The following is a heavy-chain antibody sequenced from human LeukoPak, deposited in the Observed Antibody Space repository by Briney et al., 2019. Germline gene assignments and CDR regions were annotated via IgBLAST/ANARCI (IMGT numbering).Heavy chain of an antibody. CDR3: ASETSSGWSQSVHY. J-gene: IGHJ4*02. CDR1: GSSISSGDYY. V-gene: IGHV4-30-4*08. CDR2: IYYSGST. D-gene: IGHD6-19*01. Sequence: SQTLSLTCTVSGSSISSGDYYWSWIRQPPGKGLEWIGCIYYSGSTYYNPSLKSRVTISVDTSKNQFSLKLSSVTAADTAVYYCASETSSGWSQSVHYWGQGTLVTVSS.